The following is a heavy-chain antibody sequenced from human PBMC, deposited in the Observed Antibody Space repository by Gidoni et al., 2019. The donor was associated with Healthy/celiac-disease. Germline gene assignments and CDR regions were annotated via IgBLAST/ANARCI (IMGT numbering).Heavy chain of an antibody. Sequence: QVQLVQSGAEVKKPGSSVQVSCKASGCTFSSYAIRWVRQAPGKGLEWMGGIIPILGTANYAQKFQGRVTITADESTSTAYMELSSLRSEDTAVYYCARDVGLNYNWFDPWGQGTLVTVSS. CDR2: IIPILGTA. CDR1: GCTFSSYA. V-gene: IGHV1-69*01. D-gene: IGHD1-7*01. J-gene: IGHJ5*02. CDR3: ARDVGLNYNWFDP.